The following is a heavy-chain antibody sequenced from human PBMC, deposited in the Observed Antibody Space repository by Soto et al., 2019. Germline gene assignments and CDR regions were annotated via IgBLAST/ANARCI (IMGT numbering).Heavy chain of an antibody. CDR3: AKGVLGEYYFDY. CDR2: ISYDGSNK. V-gene: IGHV3-30*18. D-gene: IGHD3-3*02. J-gene: IGHJ4*02. Sequence: PGGSLRLSCAASGFTFSSYGMHWVRQAPGKGLEWVAVISYDGSNKYYADSVKGRFTISRDNSKNTLYLQMNSLRAEDTAVYYCAKGVLGEYYFDYWGQGTLVTVSS. CDR1: GFTFSSYG.